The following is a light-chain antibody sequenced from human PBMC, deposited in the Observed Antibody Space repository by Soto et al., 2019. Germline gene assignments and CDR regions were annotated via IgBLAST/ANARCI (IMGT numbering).Light chain of an antibody. CDR1: QSVSNN. J-gene: IGKJ1*01. V-gene: IGKV3D-15*01. Sequence: EIVMTQSPATLSVSPGGRATLSCRASQSVSNNLAWYQQKPGQAPRLLIYGASTRATGIPARFSGSGSGTEFTLTISSLQSEDFAVYYCQQYNNWLWTFGQGTKV. CDR3: QQYNNWLWT. CDR2: GAS.